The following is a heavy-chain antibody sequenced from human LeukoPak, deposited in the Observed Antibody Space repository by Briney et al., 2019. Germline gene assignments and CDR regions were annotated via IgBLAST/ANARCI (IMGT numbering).Heavy chain of an antibody. D-gene: IGHD5-12*01. CDR2: ISAYNGNT. Sequence: ASVKVSCKASGYTFTSYGISWVRQVPGQGLEWMGWISAYNGNTNYAQKLQGRVTMTTDTSTSTAYMELRSLRSDDTAVYYCARASGFLDIVATPTNYWGQGTLVTVSS. J-gene: IGHJ4*02. CDR3: ARASGFLDIVATPTNY. V-gene: IGHV1-18*01. CDR1: GYTFTSYG.